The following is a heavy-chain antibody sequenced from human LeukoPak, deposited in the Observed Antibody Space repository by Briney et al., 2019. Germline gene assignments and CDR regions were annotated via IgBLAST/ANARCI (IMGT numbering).Heavy chain of an antibody. D-gene: IGHD1-7*01. CDR2: INPNSGGT. CDR3: ARGDWNYGVFDY. J-gene: IGHJ4*02. Sequence: ASVKVSRKASGYTFTSYDINWVRQAPGQGLEWMGWINPNSGGTNYAQKFQGRVTMTRDTSISTAYMELSRLRSDDTAVYYCARGDWNYGVFDYWGQGTLVTVSS. V-gene: IGHV1-2*02. CDR1: GYTFTSYD.